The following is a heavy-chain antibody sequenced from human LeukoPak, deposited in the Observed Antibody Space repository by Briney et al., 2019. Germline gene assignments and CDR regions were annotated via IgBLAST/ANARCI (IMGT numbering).Heavy chain of an antibody. CDR1: GFTFSSYA. J-gene: IGHJ4*02. Sequence: GGSLRLSCAASGFTFSSYAMSWVRQAPGKGLEWVSAISGSGGSTYYADSVKGRFTISGDNSKNTLYLQMNSLGAEDTAVYYCAKGPLYYYDSSGYYPLYFDYWGQGTLVTVSS. V-gene: IGHV3-23*01. CDR3: AKGPLYYYDSSGYYPLYFDY. D-gene: IGHD3-22*01. CDR2: ISGSGGST.